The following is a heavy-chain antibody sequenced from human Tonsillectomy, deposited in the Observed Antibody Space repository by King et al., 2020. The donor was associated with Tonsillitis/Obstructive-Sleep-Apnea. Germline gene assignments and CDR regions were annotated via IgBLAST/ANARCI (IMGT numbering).Heavy chain of an antibody. CDR3: ARAPSRLGYGDYDYFDY. J-gene: IGHJ4*02. CDR2: IYYSGST. V-gene: IGHV4-59*01. Sequence: VQLQESGPGLVKPSETLSLTCTVSGGSISSYYWSWIRQPPGKGLEWIGYIYYSGSTNYNPSLKSRVTISVDTSKNQFSLTLSSVTAADTAVYYCARAPSRLGYGDYDYFDYWGQGTLVTVSS. CDR1: GGSISSYY. D-gene: IGHD4-17*01.